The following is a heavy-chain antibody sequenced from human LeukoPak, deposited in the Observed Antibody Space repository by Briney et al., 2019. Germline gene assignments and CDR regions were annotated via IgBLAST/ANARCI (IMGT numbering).Heavy chain of an antibody. CDR3: AELGITMIGGV. D-gene: IGHD3-10*02. V-gene: IGHV3-48*03. Sequence: GGSLRLSCAASGFTFSSYEMNWVRQAPGKGLEWVSYISSSGSTIYYADSVKGRFTISRDNAKNSLYLQMNSLRAEDTTVYYCAELGITMIGGVWGKGTTVTISS. CDR1: GFTFSSYE. J-gene: IGHJ6*04. CDR2: ISSSGSTI.